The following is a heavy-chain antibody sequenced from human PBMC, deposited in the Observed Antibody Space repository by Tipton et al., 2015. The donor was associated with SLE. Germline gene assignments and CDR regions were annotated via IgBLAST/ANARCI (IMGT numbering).Heavy chain of an antibody. CDR2: IYDSGST. D-gene: IGHD6-19*01. CDR3: ARRNSGWFPLDY. V-gene: IGHV4-59*12. CDR1: GVSMSSYY. J-gene: IGHJ4*02. Sequence: TLSLTCTVSGVSMSSYYWTWIRQPPGKGLEWIGYIYDSGSTNYNPSLKSRVAMSIDTSKNQFSLKLSSVTAADTAVYYCARRNSGWFPLDYWGQGTLVTVSS.